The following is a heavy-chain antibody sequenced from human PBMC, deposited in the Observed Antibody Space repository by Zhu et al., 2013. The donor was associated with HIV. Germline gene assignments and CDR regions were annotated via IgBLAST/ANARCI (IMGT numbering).Heavy chain of an antibody. CDR3: AREYRAGWLQYYYFDY. CDR1: GGTFSSYT. V-gene: IGHV1-69*12. D-gene: IGHD5-12*01. CDR2: IIPIFGTA. J-gene: IGHJ4*02. Sequence: QVQLVQSGAEVKKPGSSVKVSCKASGGTFSSYTISWVRQAPGQGLEWMGGIIPIFGTANYAQKFQGRVTITADESTSTAYMELSSLRSEDTAVYYCAREYRAGWLQYYYFDYWGQGTLVTVSS.